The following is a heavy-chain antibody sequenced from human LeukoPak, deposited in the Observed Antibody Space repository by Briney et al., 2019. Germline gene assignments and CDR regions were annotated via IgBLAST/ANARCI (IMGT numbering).Heavy chain of an antibody. V-gene: IGHV1-69*04. CDR1: GGTFSSYA. Sequence: SVKVSCKASGGTFSSYAISWVRQAPGQGLEWMGRIIPILGIANYAQKFQGRVTITADKSTSTAYMELSSLRSEDTAVYYCATAPVAVGVDSSGYYYPLDYWGQGTLVTVSS. CDR3: ATAPVAVGVDSSGYYYPLDY. D-gene: IGHD3-22*01. CDR2: IIPILGIA. J-gene: IGHJ4*02.